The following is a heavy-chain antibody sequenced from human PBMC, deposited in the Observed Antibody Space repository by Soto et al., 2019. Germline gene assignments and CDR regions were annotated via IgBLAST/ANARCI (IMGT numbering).Heavy chain of an antibody. Sequence: SETLSLTCTVSGGSISSSKYFWGWIRQPPGKGLEWIGSIYYSESTYYNPSLKSRVTISVDTSKNQFALNLSSATAADTAVYYCARPVSGYYCGMDVWGPGTTVTVSS. CDR3: ARPVSGYYCGMDV. D-gene: IGHD3-10*01. J-gene: IGHJ6*02. CDR2: IYYSEST. CDR1: GGSISSSKYF. V-gene: IGHV4-39*01.